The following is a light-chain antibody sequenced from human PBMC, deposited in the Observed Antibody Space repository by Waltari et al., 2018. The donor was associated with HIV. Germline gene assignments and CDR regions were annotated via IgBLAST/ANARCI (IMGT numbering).Light chain of an antibody. CDR1: QSLSSNY. J-gene: IGKJ5*01. CDR2: AAS. Sequence: EIVLTQSPGTLSLSPGERATLSCRASQSLSSNYLAWYQDKPGQAPRPLIYAASSRASGIPDRFSGSGAGTDFTLTISRLEPEDFAVYYCQQYGSSPPITFGQGTRLEIK. CDR3: QQYGSSPPIT. V-gene: IGKV3-20*01.